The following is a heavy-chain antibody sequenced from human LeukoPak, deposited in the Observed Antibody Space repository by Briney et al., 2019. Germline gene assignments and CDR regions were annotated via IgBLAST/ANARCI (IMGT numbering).Heavy chain of an antibody. CDR1: GGSISSDY. Sequence: SETLSLTCSVSGGSISSDYWAWIRQPPGKGLDWIGYMFYTGSTNYNPSLKSRVTISLATSKNQFSLKLSSVTAADTAVYYCASLARGGNWFDPWGQGTLVTVSS. CDR2: MFYTGST. CDR3: ASLARGGNWFDP. V-gene: IGHV4-59*12. J-gene: IGHJ5*02. D-gene: IGHD6-6*01.